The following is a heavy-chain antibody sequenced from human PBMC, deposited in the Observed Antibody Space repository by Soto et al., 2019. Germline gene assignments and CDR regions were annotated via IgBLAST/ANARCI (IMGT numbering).Heavy chain of an antibody. CDR3: ARAGAFYETSGYPWSTFDI. V-gene: IGHV1-18*01. J-gene: IGHJ3*02. Sequence: QVHLVQSGAEVKKPGASVKVSCKASGYTLTSYGISWVRQAPGQGLQWMGWISAYNGNTNYADKFQGRVTMTTDTSTSTAYMEVRSLRSDDTAVYYCARAGAFYETSGYPWSTFDIWGQGTMVTVSS. D-gene: IGHD3-22*01. CDR1: GYTLTSYG. CDR2: ISAYNGNT.